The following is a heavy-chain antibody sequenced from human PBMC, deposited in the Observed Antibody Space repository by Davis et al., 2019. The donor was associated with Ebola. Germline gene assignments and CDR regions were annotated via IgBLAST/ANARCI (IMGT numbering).Heavy chain of an antibody. CDR2: ISTNTGNP. Sequence: ASVKVSCKASGYTFTTNAMNWVRQAPGQGLEWMGWISTNTGNPTYAQGFTGRFVFSLDTSVSTAYLQISSLKAEDTAVYYCARDQGRQLGPGYYYGMDVWGKGTTVTVSS. D-gene: IGHD6-6*01. CDR1: GYTFTTNA. V-gene: IGHV7-4-1*02. CDR3: ARDQGRQLGPGYYYGMDV. J-gene: IGHJ6*04.